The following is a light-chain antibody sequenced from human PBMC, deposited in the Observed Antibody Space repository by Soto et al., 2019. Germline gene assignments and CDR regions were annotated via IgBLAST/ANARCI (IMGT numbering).Light chain of an antibody. CDR1: QSINNY. CDR2: VAS. V-gene: IGKV1-39*01. Sequence: DIQMTQSPSSLSASVGDRVTITCRTSQSINNYLSWYQQRPGKAPELLISVASTLQTGVPSRFSGSGSGTHFTLTISSLQPEDFATYYCQQSFSSPLTFGGGTKVEIK. CDR3: QQSFSSPLT. J-gene: IGKJ4*01.